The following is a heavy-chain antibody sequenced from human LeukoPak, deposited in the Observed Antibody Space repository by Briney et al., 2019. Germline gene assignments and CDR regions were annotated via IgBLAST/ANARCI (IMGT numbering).Heavy chain of an antibody. CDR1: GCTITSYG. Sequence: GASVKVSCKATGCTITSYGFSWVRQAPAQRLEWVGWISSNSDNTNYAQKLQGRVTMTTDPSTSTAYMELRSLRSDDTAVYYCARDWGSIKVITDYWGQGTLVTVSS. CDR2: ISSNSDNT. J-gene: IGHJ4*02. V-gene: IGHV1-18*01. D-gene: IGHD3-16*01. CDR3: ARDWGSIKVITDY.